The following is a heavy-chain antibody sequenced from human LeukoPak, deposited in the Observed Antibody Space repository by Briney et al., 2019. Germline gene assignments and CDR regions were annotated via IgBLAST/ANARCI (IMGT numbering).Heavy chain of an antibody. CDR1: GGSFSGYY. J-gene: IGHJ4*02. CDR3: ARPYGSGRSRDFDY. Sequence: PSETLSLTCAVYGGSFSGYYWSWIRQPPGKGMEWIGEINHSGSTNYNPSLKSRVTISVDTSKNQFSLKLSSVTAADTAVYYCARPYGSGRSRDFDYWGQGTLVTVSS. D-gene: IGHD3-10*01. CDR2: INHSGST. V-gene: IGHV4-34*01.